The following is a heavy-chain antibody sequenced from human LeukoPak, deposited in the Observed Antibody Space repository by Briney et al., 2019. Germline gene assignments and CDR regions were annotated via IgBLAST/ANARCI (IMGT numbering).Heavy chain of an antibody. J-gene: IGHJ6*03. CDR1: GFTVSSNY. CDR3: ASGSGSYRTPYYYMDV. V-gene: IGHV3-53*01. CDR2: IYSGGST. D-gene: IGHD3-10*01. Sequence: PGGSLRLSCVASGFTVSSNYMSWVRQAPGKGLEWVSVIYSGGSTYYADSVKGRFTISRDISKNTLYLQMNSLRAEDTAVYYCASGSGSYRTPYYYMDVWGTGTTVTVSS.